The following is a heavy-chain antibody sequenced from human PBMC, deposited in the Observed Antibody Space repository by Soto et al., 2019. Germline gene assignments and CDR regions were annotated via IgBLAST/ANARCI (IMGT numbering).Heavy chain of an antibody. V-gene: IGHV2-5*02. CDR3: AHRGYMSGNWDQGYLDY. CDR2: IYWDDDK. D-gene: IGHD7-27*01. Sequence: QITLKESGPPRVKPTQTLMLTCNFSGFSLSTSGVGVAWLRQPPGKALEWLAVIYWDDDKRYSPSLKNRLTIYKDTSKNQVVLTMTSMDPADTATYFCAHRGYMSGNWDQGYLDYRGPGILIAVSS. CDR1: GFSLSTSGVG. J-gene: IGHJ4*02.